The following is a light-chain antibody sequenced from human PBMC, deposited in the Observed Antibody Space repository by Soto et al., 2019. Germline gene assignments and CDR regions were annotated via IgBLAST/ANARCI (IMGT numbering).Light chain of an antibody. CDR1: HYIDRW. Sequence: DIQMTRSPSSVSASVGETVTITCRASHYIDRWLAWYQQKPGKAPKLLIYDATRLRSGVPSTFSGSRSGTDFTLTITDLQPEDFATYYCQQAYSFPITFGQGTRLEMK. CDR3: QQAYSFPIT. CDR2: DAT. J-gene: IGKJ5*01. V-gene: IGKV1-12*01.